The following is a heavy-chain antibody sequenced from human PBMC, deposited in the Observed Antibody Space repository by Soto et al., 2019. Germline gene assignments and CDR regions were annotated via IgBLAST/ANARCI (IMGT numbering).Heavy chain of an antibody. J-gene: IGHJ4*02. CDR3: ARALAPSGFDY. CDR2: INPNSGGT. CDR1: GYTFTGYY. V-gene: IGHV1-2*04. Sequence: ASVKVSCKASGYTFTGYYMHWVRQAPGQGLEWMGWINPNSGGTNYAQKFQGWVTMTRDTSFSTAYMELSRLRSDDTAVYYCARALAPSGFDYWGQGTLVTVSS. D-gene: IGHD3-10*01.